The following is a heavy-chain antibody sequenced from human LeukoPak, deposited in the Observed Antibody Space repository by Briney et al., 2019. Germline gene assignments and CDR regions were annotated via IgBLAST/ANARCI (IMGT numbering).Heavy chain of an antibody. Sequence: GGSLRLSCAASGFTVSSNYMSWVRQAPGKGLEWVSGISGSGGSTYYADSVKGRFTISRDNSKNTLYLQMNSLRAEDTAVYYCAKEFSGYDFDYWGQGTLVTVSS. CDR1: GFTVSSNY. J-gene: IGHJ4*02. CDR3: AKEFSGYDFDY. CDR2: ISGSGGST. V-gene: IGHV3-23*01. D-gene: IGHD5-12*01.